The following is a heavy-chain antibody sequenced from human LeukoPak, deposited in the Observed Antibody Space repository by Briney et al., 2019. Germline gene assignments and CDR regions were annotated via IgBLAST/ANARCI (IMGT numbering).Heavy chain of an antibody. V-gene: IGHV4-4*09. CDR1: GGSISSYY. CDR3: ARHITGADYSNYVDPYYYYYMDV. CDR2: IYTSGST. D-gene: IGHD4-11*01. J-gene: IGHJ6*03. Sequence: TETLSLTCTVSGGSISSYYWGWIRQPPGKGLEWIGYIYTSGSTNYNPSLKSRVTISVDTSKNQFSLKLSSVTAADTAVYYCARHITGADYSNYVDPYYYYYMDVWGKGTTVTVSS.